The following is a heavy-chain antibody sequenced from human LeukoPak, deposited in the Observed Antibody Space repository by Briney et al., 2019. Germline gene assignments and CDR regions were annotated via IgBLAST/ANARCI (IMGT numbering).Heavy chain of an antibody. CDR1: GFSLSGYW. J-gene: IGHJ5*02. V-gene: IGHV3-74*01. CDR3: ARGHYQLS. CDR2: NNGDGSTT. D-gene: IGHD2-2*01. Sequence: GGSLRLSCVASGFSLSGYWMYWVRQAPGKGLMYISRNNGDGSTTNYADVVKGRFTMSRDNVKNTLYLQMNSLRAEDTAVYYCARGHYQLSWGQGILVTVSS.